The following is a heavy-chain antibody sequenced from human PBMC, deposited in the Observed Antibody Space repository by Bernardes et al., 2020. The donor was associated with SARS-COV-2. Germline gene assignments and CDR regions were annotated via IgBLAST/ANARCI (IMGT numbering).Heavy chain of an antibody. CDR1: EFTVSSNY. Sequence: GGSLRLSCVASEFTVSSNYMSWVRQPPGKGLEWISVIYSGGTTYYADSVKGRFTIFRDKSSNTLILQMNSLRDEDTAVYYCVRNWFRLWGQGTLVTVSS. CDR2: IYSGGTT. CDR3: VRNWFRL. J-gene: IGHJ5*02. V-gene: IGHV3-66*01.